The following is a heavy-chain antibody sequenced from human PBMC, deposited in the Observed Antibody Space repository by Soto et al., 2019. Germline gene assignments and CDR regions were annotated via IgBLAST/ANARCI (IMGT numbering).Heavy chain of an antibody. V-gene: IGHV1-69*13. Sequence: SVEVACTASRGRVCSYAVTGVRQTPGQGLEWMGGIIPIFGTANYAQKFQGRVTITADESTSTAYMELSSLRSEDTAVYYCARVCCGGDCYSCDLFPNYYYYYYGMDVWGQGTTVTVS. CDR3: ARVCCGGDCYSCDLFPNYYYYYYGMDV. J-gene: IGHJ6*02. D-gene: IGHD2-21*02. CDR1: RGRVCSYA. CDR2: IIPIFGTA.